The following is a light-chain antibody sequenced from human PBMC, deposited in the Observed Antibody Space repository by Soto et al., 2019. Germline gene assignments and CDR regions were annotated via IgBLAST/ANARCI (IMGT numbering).Light chain of an antibody. J-gene: IGKJ1*01. CDR1: QGIRID. Sequence: DIQMTQSPSSLSASVGDRVTITCRASQGIRIDLGWFQQRPGKAPKRLIYGASSLQSGVPSRFSGSGSGTEFTLTISNLQPEDFATYCCLQHNSFPRTFGQGTKVDIK. CDR2: GAS. CDR3: LQHNSFPRT. V-gene: IGKV1-17*02.